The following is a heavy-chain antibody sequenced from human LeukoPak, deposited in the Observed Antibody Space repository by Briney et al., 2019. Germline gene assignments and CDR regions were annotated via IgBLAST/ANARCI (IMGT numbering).Heavy chain of an antibody. V-gene: IGHV3-23*01. J-gene: IGHJ4*02. CDR2: ISGSGGST. CDR1: GFTFSSYA. CDR3: ANGRVLRYFAWPLDY. Sequence: GGSLRLSCAASGFTFSSYAMSWVRQAPGKGLEWVSAISGSGGSTYYADSVKGRFTISRDNSKNTLYLQMNSLRAEDTAVYYCANGRVLRYFAWPLDYWGQGTLVTVSS. D-gene: IGHD3-9*01.